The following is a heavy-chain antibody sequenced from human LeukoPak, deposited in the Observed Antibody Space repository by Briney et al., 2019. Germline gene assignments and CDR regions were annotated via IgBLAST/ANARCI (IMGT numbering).Heavy chain of an antibody. CDR3: AKDSGYNPNYYFDY. J-gene: IGHJ4*02. CDR1: GFTFDDYA. D-gene: IGHD5-24*01. Sequence: GRSLRLSCAATGFTFDDYAMHWVRQAQGKGLEWVSGISWNSGSIGYADSVKGRFTISRDNAKNSLYLQMNSLRAEDTALYYCAKDSGYNPNYYFDYWGQGTLVTVSS. V-gene: IGHV3-9*01. CDR2: ISWNSGSI.